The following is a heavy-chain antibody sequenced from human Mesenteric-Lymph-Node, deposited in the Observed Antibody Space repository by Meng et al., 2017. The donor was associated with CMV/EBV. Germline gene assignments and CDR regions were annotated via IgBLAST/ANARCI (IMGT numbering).Heavy chain of an antibody. CDR2: NNHSRST. V-gene: IGHV4-34*01. CDR3: ARHQPWLKSEGGFNY. Sequence: QVQAQPWVARLVKPSEALALTCACYGWSFSCYCWSLNRQPPRKGLEWSGENNHSRSTNNNPSLKRRVTISVDTSKNQFPLKLSSVTAADTAVYYCARHQPWLKSEGGFNYWGQGTLVTVSS. CDR1: GWSFSCYC. D-gene: IGHD5-12*01. J-gene: IGHJ4*02.